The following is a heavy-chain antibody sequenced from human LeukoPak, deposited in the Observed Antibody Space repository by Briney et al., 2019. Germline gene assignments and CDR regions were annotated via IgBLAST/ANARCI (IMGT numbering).Heavy chain of an antibody. CDR3: AKSVPAIRGEIDY. CDR1: GFTFSSYG. D-gene: IGHD3-10*01. CDR2: IRYDGSNK. Sequence: GGSLRLSCAASGFTFSSYGMHWVRQAPGKGLEWVAFIRYDGSNKNYADPVKGRFTISRDNSKNTLYLQMNSLRAEDTAVYYCAKSVPAIRGEIDYWGQGTLVTVSS. J-gene: IGHJ4*02. V-gene: IGHV3-30*02.